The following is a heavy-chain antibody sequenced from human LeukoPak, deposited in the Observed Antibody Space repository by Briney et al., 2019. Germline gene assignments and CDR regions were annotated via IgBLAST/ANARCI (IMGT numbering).Heavy chain of an antibody. CDR3: ARLQSYYFNY. CDR2: IISRSSTI. J-gene: IGHJ4*02. Sequence: GGSLRLSCAASGFTFSSYSMNWVRQAPGKGLEWVSYIISRSSTIHYADSVKGRFTISRDNAKNSLYLQMNTLRDEDTAVYYCARLQSYYFNYWGQGTLVTVSS. CDR1: GFTFSSYS. D-gene: IGHD4-11*01. V-gene: IGHV3-48*02.